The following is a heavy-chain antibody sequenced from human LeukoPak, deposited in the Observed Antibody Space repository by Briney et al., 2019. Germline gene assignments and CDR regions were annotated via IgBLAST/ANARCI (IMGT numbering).Heavy chain of an antibody. V-gene: IGHV5-51*01. J-gene: IGHJ4*02. Sequence: GESLKISCKGSGYNFANYWIHWVRQMPGKGLEWMGIIYPGDSDTRYSPSFQGQVTISADKFISTAYLQWSSLKASDTAMYYCARASIMGATQSPFDYWGQGTLVTVSS. CDR1: GYNFANYW. CDR3: ARASIMGATQSPFDY. D-gene: IGHD1-26*01. CDR2: IYPGDSDT.